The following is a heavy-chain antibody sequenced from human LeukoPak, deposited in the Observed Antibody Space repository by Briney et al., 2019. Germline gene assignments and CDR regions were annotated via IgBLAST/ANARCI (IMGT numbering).Heavy chain of an antibody. CDR2: IYYSGST. CDR1: GGSISSGGYY. Sequence: SETLSLTCTVSGGSISSGGYYWSWIRQHPGKGLEWIGYIYYSGSTYYNPSLKSRVTISVDTSKNQFSLKLSSVTAADTAVYYCARVNTMVRGVPNWFDPWGQGTLVTVSS. V-gene: IGHV4-30-4*08. D-gene: IGHD3-10*01. J-gene: IGHJ5*02. CDR3: ARVNTMVRGVPNWFDP.